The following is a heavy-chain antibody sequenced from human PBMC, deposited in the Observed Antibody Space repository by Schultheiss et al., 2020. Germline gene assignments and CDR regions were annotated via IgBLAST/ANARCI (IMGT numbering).Heavy chain of an antibody. V-gene: IGHV3-30-3*01. CDR1: GFTFSSYA. J-gene: IGHJ4*02. D-gene: IGHD3-16*01. Sequence: GGSLRLSCAASGFTFSSYAMHWVRQAPGKGLEWVAVISYDGSNKYYADSVKGRFTISRDNSKNTLYLQMNSLRAEDTAVYYCAAGGWRTLDYWGQGTLVTVSS. CDR3: AAGGWRTLDY. CDR2: ISYDGSNK.